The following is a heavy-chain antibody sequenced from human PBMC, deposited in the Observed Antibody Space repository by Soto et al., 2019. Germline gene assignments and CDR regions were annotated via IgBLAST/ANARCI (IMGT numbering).Heavy chain of an antibody. J-gene: IGHJ5*02. CDR1: GFSLSTSGVG. CDR2: IYWDDDK. CDR3: AHSSYGDKWFDP. V-gene: IGHV2-5*02. D-gene: IGHD5-18*01. Sequence: QITLKESGPTLVKPTQTLTLTCTFSGFSLSTSGVGVGWIRQPPGKALEWLALIYWDDDKRYSPSLKSRLIIXKXXSKNQVVLTMTNMDPVDTATYYCAHSSYGDKWFDPWGQGTLVTVSS.